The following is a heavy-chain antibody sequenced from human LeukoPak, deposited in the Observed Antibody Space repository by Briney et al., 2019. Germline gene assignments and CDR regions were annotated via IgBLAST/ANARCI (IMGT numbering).Heavy chain of an antibody. J-gene: IGHJ4*02. D-gene: IGHD3-10*01. Sequence: GGSLRLSCAASGFTFSSYGMHWVRQAPGKGLEWVSGISWNSGNIGYVDSVKGRFTISRDNAKNSLYLQMNSLRAEDTDYGSGSSFDYWGQGTPVTVSS. CDR3: SSFDY. CDR2: ISWNSGNI. CDR1: GFTFSSYG. V-gene: IGHV3-9*01.